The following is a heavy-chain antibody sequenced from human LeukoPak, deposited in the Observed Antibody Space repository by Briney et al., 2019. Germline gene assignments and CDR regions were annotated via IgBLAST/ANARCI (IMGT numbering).Heavy chain of an antibody. J-gene: IGHJ4*02. V-gene: IGHV6-1*01. CDR1: GDSVSSNSAA. D-gene: IGHD3-10*01. Sequence: SQTLSLTCAISGDSVSSNSAAWNWIRQSPSRGLEWLGRTYYRSKWYNDYAVSVKSRITINPDTSKNQFSLQLNSVTPEDTAVYYCARVEYYYDSGSSLHWVGFDYWGQGTLVTVSS. CDR2: TYYRSKWYN. CDR3: ARVEYYYDSGSSLHWVGFDY.